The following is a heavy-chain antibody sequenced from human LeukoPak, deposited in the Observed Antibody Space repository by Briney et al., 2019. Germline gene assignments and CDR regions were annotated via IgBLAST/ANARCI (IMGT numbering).Heavy chain of an antibody. Sequence: SETLSLTCTVSGVSLSSYYWSWIRQPPGKGLEWIGYIYYSGSTYYNPSLRSRVTISVDTSKNQFSLKLSSVTAADTAMYNCARFGSLREPIHDYWGQGTLVTVSS. CDR1: GVSLSSYY. D-gene: IGHD3-16*01. J-gene: IGHJ4*02. V-gene: IGHV4-59*01. CDR2: IYYSGST. CDR3: ARFGSLREPIHDY.